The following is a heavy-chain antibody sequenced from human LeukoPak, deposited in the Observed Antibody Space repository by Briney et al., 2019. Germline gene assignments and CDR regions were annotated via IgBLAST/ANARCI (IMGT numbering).Heavy chain of an antibody. Sequence: ASVKVSCKASGYTFTSYYMHWVRQAPGQGLEWMGIINPSGGSTSYEQKFQGRVTMTRDTSTSTVYMELSSLRSEDTAVYYCAREQGQQQVVYYYYGMDVWGQGTTVTVSS. CDR1: GYTFTSYY. J-gene: IGHJ6*02. CDR2: INPSGGST. CDR3: AREQGQQQVVYYYYGMDV. D-gene: IGHD6-13*01. V-gene: IGHV1-46*01.